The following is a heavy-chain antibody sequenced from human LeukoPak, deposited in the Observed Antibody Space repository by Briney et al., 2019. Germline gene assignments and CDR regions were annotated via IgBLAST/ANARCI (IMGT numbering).Heavy chain of an antibody. D-gene: IGHD5-18*01. V-gene: IGHV3-48*04. CDR3: ARDSPPGGDSYGFS. CDR2: ITSSGSAK. J-gene: IGHJ5*02. Sequence: GGSLRLSCAVSGFTFSDYSMNWARQAPGKGLEWISYITSSGSAKYYADSVKGRFTISRDNAKNSLFLQMNILRVDDTAVYFCARDSPPGGDSYGFSWGQGTLVTVSS. CDR1: GFTFSDYS.